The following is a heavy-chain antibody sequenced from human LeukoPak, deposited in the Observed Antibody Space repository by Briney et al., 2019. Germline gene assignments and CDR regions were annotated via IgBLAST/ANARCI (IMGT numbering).Heavy chain of an antibody. J-gene: IGHJ5*02. Sequence: GGSLRLSCAASGFTFSSYWMNWVRQAPGKGLEWVANIKQDGSEKYYVDSVKGRFTISRDNAKNSLYLQMNSLRAEDTAVYYCARDAYSSSWYINWFDPWGQGTLVTVSS. CDR1: GFTFSSYW. CDR2: IKQDGSEK. CDR3: ARDAYSSSWYINWFDP. D-gene: IGHD6-13*01. V-gene: IGHV3-7*01.